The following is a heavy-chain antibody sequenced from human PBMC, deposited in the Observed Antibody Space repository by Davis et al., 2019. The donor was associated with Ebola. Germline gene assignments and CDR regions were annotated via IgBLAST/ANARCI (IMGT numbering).Heavy chain of an antibody. Sequence: GESLKISCAASGFTFSSYWMHWVRQAPGKGLVWVSHINSDGSTISYADSVKGRFTISRDNSKNTLYLQMNSLRAEDTAVYYCAKVLSSGWYYYFDYWGQGTLVTVSS. V-gene: IGHV3-74*01. CDR1: GFTFSSYW. D-gene: IGHD6-19*01. J-gene: IGHJ4*02. CDR3: AKVLSSGWYYYFDY. CDR2: INSDGSTI.